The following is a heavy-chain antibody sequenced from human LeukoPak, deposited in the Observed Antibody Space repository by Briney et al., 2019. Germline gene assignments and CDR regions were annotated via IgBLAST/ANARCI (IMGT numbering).Heavy chain of an antibody. V-gene: IGHV1-2*06. J-gene: IGHJ4*02. CDR2: INPNSGGT. D-gene: IGHD6-6*01. CDR3: AVLFWSIAARPFDY. CDR1: GYTFTGYY. Sequence: GASVKLSCKASGYTFTGYYMHWVRQAPGQGLEWMGRINPNSGGTNYAQKFQGRVTMTRDTSISTAYMGLIRLRSDDTAVYYCAVLFWSIAARPFDYWGQGTLVTVSS.